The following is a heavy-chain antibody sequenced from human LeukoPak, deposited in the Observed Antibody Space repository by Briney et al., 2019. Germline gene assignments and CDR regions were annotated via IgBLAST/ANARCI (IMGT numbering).Heavy chain of an antibody. V-gene: IGHV4-59*01. J-gene: IGHJ3*01. Sequence: SETLSLTCTVSGGSINSYYWSWLRQPAGKGLGWIGLIYDSGSTNYNPSLKSRVTMSIDTSKNQFSLKLSSVSAADTALLCCARLCQCGGGTCSSPCWGSAFDAWGAGAIVTVSS. CDR3: ARLCQCGGGTCSSPCWGSAFDA. D-gene: IGHD2-21*01. CDR1: GGSINSYY. CDR2: IYDSGST.